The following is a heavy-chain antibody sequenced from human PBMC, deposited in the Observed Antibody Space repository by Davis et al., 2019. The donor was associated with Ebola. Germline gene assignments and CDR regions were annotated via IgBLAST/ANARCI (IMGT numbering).Heavy chain of an antibody. CDR2: INAGNGNT. V-gene: IGHV1-3*01. CDR1: GYTFSNYA. Sequence: AASVKVSCKASGYTFSNYAMHWVRQAPGQRLEWMGWINAGNGNTKYSQKFQGRVTITRDTSASTAYMELSSLRSEDTAVYYCARERQGLRFLEWLSKYNWFDPWGQGTLVTVPS. D-gene: IGHD3-3*01. CDR3: ARERQGLRFLEWLSKYNWFDP. J-gene: IGHJ5*02.